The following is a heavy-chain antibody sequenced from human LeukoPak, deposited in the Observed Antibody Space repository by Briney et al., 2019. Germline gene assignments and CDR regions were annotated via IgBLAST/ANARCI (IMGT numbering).Heavy chain of an antibody. V-gene: IGHV4-61*05. D-gene: IGHD6-19*01. CDR2: IFYSGST. CDR3: VRRVAGTTLDF. Sequence: SETLSLTCNVSGDSISSSTYYWSWIRQPPGKGLEWIGYIFYSGSTNYNPSLESRVTMSVDTSKNQFSLQLTSVSASDTAVYYCVRRVAGTTLDFWGQGSLVTVSS. CDR1: GDSISSSTYY. J-gene: IGHJ4*02.